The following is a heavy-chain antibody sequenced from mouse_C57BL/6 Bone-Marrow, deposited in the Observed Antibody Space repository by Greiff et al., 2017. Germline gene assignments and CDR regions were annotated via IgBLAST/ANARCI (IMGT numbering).Heavy chain of an antibody. CDR2: ISGGGGNT. CDR3: ARPDQAWFAY. Sequence: EVQGVESGGGLVKPGGSLKLSCAASGFTFSSYTMSWVRQTPEKRLEWVATISGGGGNTYYPDSVKGRFTISRDHAKNTLYLQMSSLRSEDTALYYCARPDQAWFAYWGQGTLVTVSA. J-gene: IGHJ3*01. V-gene: IGHV5-9*01. D-gene: IGHD3-2*02. CDR1: GFTFSSYT.